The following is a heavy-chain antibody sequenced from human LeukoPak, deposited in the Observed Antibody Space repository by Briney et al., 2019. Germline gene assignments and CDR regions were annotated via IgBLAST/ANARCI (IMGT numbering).Heavy chain of an antibody. J-gene: IGHJ4*02. Sequence: SQTLSLTCAVSGGSISSGGYSWSWIRQPPGKGLEWIGYIYHSGSTYYNPSLKSRVTISVDRSKNQFSLKLSSVTAADTAVYYCARFGYYDGSGYSFDYWGQGTLVTVSS. CDR2: IYHSGST. V-gene: IGHV4-30-2*01. CDR3: ARFGYYDGSGYSFDY. D-gene: IGHD3-22*01. CDR1: GGSISSGGYS.